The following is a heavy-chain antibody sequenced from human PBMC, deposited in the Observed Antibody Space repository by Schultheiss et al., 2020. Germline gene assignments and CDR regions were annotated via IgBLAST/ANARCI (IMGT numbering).Heavy chain of an antibody. J-gene: IGHJ4*02. CDR1: GGSISSSNW. D-gene: IGHD5-18*01. Sequence: SETLSLTCAVSGGSISSSNWWSWVRQPPGKGLEWIGRIYTSGSTNYNPSLKSRVTISVDTSKNQFSLKLSSVTAADTAVYYCARSGYSYGYYFDYWGKGTLVTVSS. V-gene: IGHV4-4*02. CDR2: IYTSGST. CDR3: ARSGYSYGYYFDY.